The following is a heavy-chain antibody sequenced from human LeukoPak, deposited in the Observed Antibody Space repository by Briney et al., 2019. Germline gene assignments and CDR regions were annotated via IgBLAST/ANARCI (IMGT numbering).Heavy chain of an antibody. J-gene: IGHJ4*02. Sequence: GGYLGIPRAGTGFAVRGYGIRWSRQHPEKRLEWVAVIWYDGSNKYYADSVKGRFTISRDNSKNTLYLQMNSLRAEDTAVYYCAGGRTGVCNDYWGQGTLVTVSS. CDR1: GFAVRGYG. V-gene: IGHV3-33*01. CDR3: AGGRTGVCNDY. CDR2: IWYDGSNK. D-gene: IGHD2-8*01.